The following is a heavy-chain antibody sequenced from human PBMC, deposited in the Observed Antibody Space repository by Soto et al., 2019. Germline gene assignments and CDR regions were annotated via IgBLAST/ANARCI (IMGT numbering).Heavy chain of an antibody. J-gene: IGHJ4*01. CDR2: IDPTGGST. CDR1: GYTFTSYY. Sequence: GASVKVSCKASGYTFTSYYMHWVRQAPGQGLELIGIIDPTGGSTNYAQKFQGRVTMAMDTSTSTVYMELSSLTSEDTAVYYCARGRWAICFTSLGGHYFDYCCHGTLFTVSS. CDR3: ARGRWAICFTSLGGHYFDY. V-gene: IGHV1-46*03. D-gene: IGHD2-2*02.